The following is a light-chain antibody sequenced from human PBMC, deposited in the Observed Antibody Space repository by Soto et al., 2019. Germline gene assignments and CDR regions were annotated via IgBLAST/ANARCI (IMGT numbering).Light chain of an antibody. V-gene: IGKV4-1*01. CDR3: QQYFSNPPMYT. J-gene: IGKJ2*01. CDR1: QSVFYSSNKKNY. Sequence: DIVMTQSPDSLAVSLGERATINCRSSQSVFYSSNKKNYLAWYQQKPGQPPKLLFYWASTRESGVPDRFSGSGSGTDFTLTISSLQAEDGAVYYCQQYFSNPPMYTFGQGTKVEIK. CDR2: WAS.